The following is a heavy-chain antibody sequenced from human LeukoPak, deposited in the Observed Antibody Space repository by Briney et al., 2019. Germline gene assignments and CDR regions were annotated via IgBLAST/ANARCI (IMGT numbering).Heavy chain of an antibody. V-gene: IGHV4-61*02. CDR3: VRGASVFDY. CDR2: VHPTGRT. J-gene: IGHJ4*02. CDR1: GASIIGGSFF. Sequence: PSETLSLTCTVSGASIIGGSFFWSWIRQPAGRAPEWIGRVHPTGRTNYNPSLSNRVIVSLDTSNNQISLRLMSVTAADSAVYYCVRGASVFDYWGQGAPVTVSS.